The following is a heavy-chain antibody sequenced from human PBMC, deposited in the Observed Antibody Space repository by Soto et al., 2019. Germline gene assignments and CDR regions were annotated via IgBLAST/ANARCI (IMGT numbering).Heavy chain of an antibody. CDR2: INHSGNT. CDR3: ARHHVRGRTIAGAAEF. J-gene: IGHJ4*02. V-gene: IGHV4-34*01. Sequence: QVQLQQWGAGLLKPSETLSLTCAVYGGSLSGYYWSWIRQPPGTALEWIGEINHSGNTNYNPSLKSRVTISVDTSKNQLFLNLSSVTAADTAMYYCARHHVRGRTIAGAAEFWGQGTLVTVSS. CDR1: GGSLSGYY. D-gene: IGHD1-26*01.